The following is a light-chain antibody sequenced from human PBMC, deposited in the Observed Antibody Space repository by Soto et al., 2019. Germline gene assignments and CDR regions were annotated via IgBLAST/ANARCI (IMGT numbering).Light chain of an antibody. CDR1: SSDVGRFRF. CDR3: FSYTSSHTRV. V-gene: IGLV2-14*01. CDR2: EVS. J-gene: IGLJ3*02. Sequence: QSVLTQPASVSGSPGQSITISCTGTSSDVGRFRFVSWYQQHPGTAPKLLIYEVSNRPSGVSNRFSGSKSGNTASLTITGLQAEDEADYYCFSYTSSHTRVFGGGTQLTVL.